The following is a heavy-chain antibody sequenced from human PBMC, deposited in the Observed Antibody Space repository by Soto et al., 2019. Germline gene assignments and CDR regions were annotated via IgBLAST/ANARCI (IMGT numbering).Heavy chain of an antibody. V-gene: IGHV4-59*01. J-gene: IGHJ4*02. CDR3: ARESPGERDY. Sequence: TSETLSLTCTVSGGYISSYYWSWIRQPPGKGLEWIGYIYYSGSTYYNPSLKSRVTISVDTSKNQFSLKLSSVTAADTAVYYCARESPGERDYWGQGTLVTVSS. CDR2: IYYSGST. D-gene: IGHD7-27*01. CDR1: GGYISSYY.